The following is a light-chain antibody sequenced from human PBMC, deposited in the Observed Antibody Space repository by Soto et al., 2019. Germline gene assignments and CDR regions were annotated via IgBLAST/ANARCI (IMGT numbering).Light chain of an antibody. Sequence: QSVLTQPASVSGSPGQSITISCTGTSSDVGGYNYVSWYQQHPGKAPKLMIYDVSNRPSGVSNRFSGSKSGNTASLTISGLQAEDEADYYCSSYTSSSPFSVFGTGTKVTVL. V-gene: IGLV2-14*01. CDR3: SSYTSSSPFSV. J-gene: IGLJ1*01. CDR2: DVS. CDR1: SSDVGGYNY.